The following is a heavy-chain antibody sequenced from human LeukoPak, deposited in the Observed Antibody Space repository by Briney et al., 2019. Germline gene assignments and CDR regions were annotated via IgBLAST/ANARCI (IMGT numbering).Heavy chain of an antibody. CDR1: GYTFTSYG. CDR2: INPSGGST. V-gene: IGHV1-46*01. D-gene: IGHD6-19*01. Sequence: GASVKVSCKASGYTFTSYGISWVRQAPGQGLEWMGIINPSGGSTSYAQKFQGRVTMTRDMSTSTVYMELSSLRSEDTAVYYCARDSGAVAGSYYYYYYMDVWGKGTTVTVSS. CDR3: ARDSGAVAGSYYYYYYMDV. J-gene: IGHJ6*03.